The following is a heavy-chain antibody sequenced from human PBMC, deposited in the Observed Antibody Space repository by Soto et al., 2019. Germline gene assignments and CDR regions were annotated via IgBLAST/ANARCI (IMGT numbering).Heavy chain of an antibody. CDR2: VSTSTGRT. J-gene: IGHJ2*01. CDR3: ARDLDYGDFRDWYFDL. V-gene: IGHV1-18*01. D-gene: IGHD4-17*01. Sequence: QAHLVQSGAEVKKPGASVKLSCKASGYTFTTYGISWVRQAPGQGLEWMGWVSTSTGRTDYAQNLLGRVTMTADTSTSTAYMDLRSLRSDDTDIYYCARDLDYGDFRDWYFDLWGRGTLVTVSS. CDR1: GYTFTTYG.